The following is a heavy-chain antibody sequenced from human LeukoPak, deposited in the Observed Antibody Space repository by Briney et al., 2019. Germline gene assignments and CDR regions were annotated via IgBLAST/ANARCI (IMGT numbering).Heavy chain of an antibody. Sequence: GGSLRLSCAASGFTLSTYGMHWVRQAPGKGLEWVAFIGYDGSNKRYAGSVKGRFTISRDNSKNTLYLQMNSLRAEDTAVYYCARPGHLNDYGDLDDAFDIWGQGTMVTVSS. CDR2: IGYDGSNK. CDR3: ARPGHLNDYGDLDDAFDI. V-gene: IGHV3-30*02. D-gene: IGHD4-17*01. CDR1: GFTLSTYG. J-gene: IGHJ3*02.